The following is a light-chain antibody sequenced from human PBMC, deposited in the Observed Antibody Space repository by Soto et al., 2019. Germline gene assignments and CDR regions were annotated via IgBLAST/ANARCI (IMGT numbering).Light chain of an antibody. V-gene: IGKV3-11*01. CDR1: QSVSSY. CDR2: DAS. J-gene: IGKJ5*01. Sequence: EIVLTQSPATLSLSPGERATLSCRASQSVSSYLAWYQQKPGQAPRLLIYDASNRATGIPARFSGSGSGTDFTLTISSLAPEDFAVYYCQHRSNWPTFGQGTRVEIK. CDR3: QHRSNWPT.